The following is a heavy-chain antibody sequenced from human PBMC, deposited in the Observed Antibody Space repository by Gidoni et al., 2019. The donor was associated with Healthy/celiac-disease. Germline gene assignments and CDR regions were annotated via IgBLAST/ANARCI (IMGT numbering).Heavy chain of an antibody. CDR1: GFTFSSYG. D-gene: IGHD5-12*01. Sequence: QVQLVESGGGVVQPGRSLRLSCAASGFTFSSYGMHWVRQAPGKGLEWVAVIWYDGSNKYYADSVKGRFTISRDNSKNTLYLQMNSLRAEDTAVYYCAGGYSGYEGFLDYWGQGTLVTVSS. V-gene: IGHV3-33*01. CDR3: AGGYSGYEGFLDY. CDR2: IWYDGSNK. J-gene: IGHJ4*02.